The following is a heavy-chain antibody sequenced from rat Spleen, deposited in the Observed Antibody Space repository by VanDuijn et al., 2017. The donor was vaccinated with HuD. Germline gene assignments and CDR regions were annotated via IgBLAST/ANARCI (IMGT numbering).Heavy chain of an antibody. CDR2: INTDSSRT. Sequence: EVQLVESGGGLVQPGSSLKVSCVASGFTFSSYVMHWFRQAPENGIEWLAYINTDSSRTHYAETVKGRFTISRDNAKNTVDMKLSSLRSEDTAMYCCVRERWESNFDYWGQGVMVTVSS. D-gene: IGHD5-1*01. V-gene: IGHV5-43*01. CDR3: VRERWESNFDY. CDR1: GFTFSSYV. J-gene: IGHJ2*01.